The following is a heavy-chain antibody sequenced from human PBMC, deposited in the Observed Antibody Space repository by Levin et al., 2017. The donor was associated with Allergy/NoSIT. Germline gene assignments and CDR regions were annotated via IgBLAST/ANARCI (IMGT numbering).Heavy chain of an antibody. CDR3: ARDFYRRYDSTGSYPYYYYYGMAV. V-gene: IGHV1-69*10. CDR1: GGTFNSYA. J-gene: IGHJ6*02. D-gene: IGHD3-22*01. CDR2: IIPVFGIA. Sequence: ASVKVSCKASGGTFNSYAVTWVRQAPGQGLEWMGQIIPVFGIAKYAQNFQGRVTITVDKSTNTAYMELSTLRSEDTAVYFCARDFYRRYDSTGSYPYYYYYGMAVWGQGTTVTVSS.